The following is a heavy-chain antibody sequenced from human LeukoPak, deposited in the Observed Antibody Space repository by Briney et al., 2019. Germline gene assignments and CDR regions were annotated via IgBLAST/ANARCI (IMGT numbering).Heavy chain of an antibody. J-gene: IGHJ4*02. CDR2: ISGSGGGT. D-gene: IGHD3-10*01. CDR1: GFTFRSYA. V-gene: IGHV3-23*01. Sequence: PSGGSLRLSCAASGFTFRSYAMSWARLAPGKGLEWVSTISGSGGGTWYPDSVKGRFTISRDNSKNTLWLHMTSLRAEDTAIYYCAKGSYSGDSSQTGDDYWGQGTLVTVSS. CDR3: AKGSYSGDSSQTGDDY.